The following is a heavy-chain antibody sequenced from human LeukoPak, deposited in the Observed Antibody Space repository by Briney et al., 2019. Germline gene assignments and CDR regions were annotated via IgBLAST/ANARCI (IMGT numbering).Heavy chain of an antibody. Sequence: ASVKVSCTASGYTFTSYGISWVRQAPGQGLEWMGWISGYNGNTKYAQKLQGRFTMTTDTSTSTAYMEPRSLRSDDTAVYYCARDEVGGRVATIIVQDWFDPWGQGTLVTVSS. CDR1: GYTFTSYG. CDR3: ARDEVGGRVATIIVQDWFDP. J-gene: IGHJ5*02. V-gene: IGHV1-18*04. D-gene: IGHD5-12*01. CDR2: ISGYNGNT.